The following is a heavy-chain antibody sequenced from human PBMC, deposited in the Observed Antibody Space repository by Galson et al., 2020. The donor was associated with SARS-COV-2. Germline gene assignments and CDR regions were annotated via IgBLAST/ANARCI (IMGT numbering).Heavy chain of an antibody. CDR1: GAAVSSGAYY. V-gene: IGHV4-31*03. J-gene: IGHJ3*02. Sequence: SETLSLTCTVSGAAVSSGAYYWTWIRQHPGKGLEWIGNIYYSGSTSYSPSLKGRVSISTEMSKNQFSLKLSSVTAADTAVYYCASTPFYYTSGHYYPGFDIWGQGTTVTVSS. CDR2: IYYSGST. CDR3: ASTPFYYTSGHYYPGFDI. D-gene: IGHD3-22*01.